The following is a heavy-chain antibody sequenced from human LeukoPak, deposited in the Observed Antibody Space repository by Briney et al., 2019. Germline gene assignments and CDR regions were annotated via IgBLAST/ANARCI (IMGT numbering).Heavy chain of an antibody. CDR1: GGSISSYY. J-gene: IGHJ4*02. V-gene: IGHV4-59*08. D-gene: IGHD4-17*01. CDR3: ARHLGMTTVTPFDY. CDR2: IYYSGST. Sequence: PSETLSLTCTVSGGSISSYYWSWIRQPPGKGLEWIGYIYYSGSTNYNPSLKGRVTISVDTSKNQFSLKLSSVTAADTAVYYCARHLGMTTVTPFDYWGQGTLVTVSS.